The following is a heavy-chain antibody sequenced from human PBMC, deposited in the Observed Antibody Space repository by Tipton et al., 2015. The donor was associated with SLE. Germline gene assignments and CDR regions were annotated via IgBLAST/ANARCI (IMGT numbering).Heavy chain of an antibody. V-gene: IGHV4-59*11. CDR1: GASISRHF. CDR2: VHYFGGS. D-gene: IGHD2-15*01. CDR3: ATIDPDTDSGVIPRSY. J-gene: IGHJ4*02. Sequence: TLSLTCSVSGASISRHFWTWIRQPPGKGLEWIGNVHYFGGSDYNPSLKSRVTIALDTSKNQFSLKLSSVTAADTALYYCATIDPDTDSGVIPRSYWGQGTLVTVSS.